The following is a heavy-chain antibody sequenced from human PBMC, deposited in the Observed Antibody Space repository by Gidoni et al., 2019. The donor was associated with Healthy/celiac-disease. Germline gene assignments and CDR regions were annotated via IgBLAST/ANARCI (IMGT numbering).Heavy chain of an antibody. V-gene: IGHV4-39*01. CDR3: ASYYYDSSGYYYRRQGYFDY. CDR1: GGSISSSSYY. CDR2: IYYSGST. D-gene: IGHD3-22*01. Sequence: QLQLQESGPGLVKPSETLSLTCTVSGGSISSSSYYWGWIRQPPGKGLEWIGSIYYSGSTYYIPSLKSLVTISVDTSKNQFSLKLSSVTAADTAVYYCASYYYDSSGYYYRRQGYFDYWGQGTLVTVSS. J-gene: IGHJ4*02.